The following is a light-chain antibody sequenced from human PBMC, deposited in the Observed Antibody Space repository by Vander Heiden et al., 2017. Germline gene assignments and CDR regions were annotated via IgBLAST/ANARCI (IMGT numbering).Light chain of an antibody. Sequence: EIVLTQSPATLSLSPGERATLSCRASQGVRSYLAWYQQKPGQAPRLLIYDASNRDTGIQARFSGSGNGRDFTITISSREQEDFAVYYCQQHSNWPPITFGGGTKVEIK. CDR3: QQHSNWPPIT. J-gene: IGKJ4*01. CDR1: QGVRSY. V-gene: IGKV3-11*02. CDR2: DAS.